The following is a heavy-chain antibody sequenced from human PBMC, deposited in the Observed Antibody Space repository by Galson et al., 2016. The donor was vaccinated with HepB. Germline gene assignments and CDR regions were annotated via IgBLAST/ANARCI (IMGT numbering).Heavy chain of an antibody. J-gene: IGHJ6*03. CDR2: ISSGSTYI. D-gene: IGHD3-16*01. CDR3: AREWGGYSYYMDV. Sequence: SLRLSCAASGFTLRSYIMNWVRRAPGKGLEWVAAISSGSTYIHYADSLKGRLTISRDNAQNSVFLQMNSLRVEDTAVYYCAREWGGYSYYMDVWGKGTSVTVSS. V-gene: IGHV3-21*01. CDR1: GFTLRSYI.